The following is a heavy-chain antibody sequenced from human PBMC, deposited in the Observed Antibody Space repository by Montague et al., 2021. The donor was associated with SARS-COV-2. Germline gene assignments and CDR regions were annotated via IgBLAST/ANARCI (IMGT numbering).Heavy chain of an antibody. D-gene: IGHD1-1*01. CDR3: TRHVHMTWPEPSPGFDY. V-gene: IGHV4-39*01. CDR1: GDSISSSSYN. Sequence: SETLSLTCTVSGDSISSSSYNWDWIRQPPGKGLEWIGSVHYNGRTYYNPSLKSRVTIYVDTSKNQISLRLSSVTAADTAVYYSTRHVHMTWPEPSPGFDYWGRGTLVTVSS. CDR2: VHYNGRT. J-gene: IGHJ4*02.